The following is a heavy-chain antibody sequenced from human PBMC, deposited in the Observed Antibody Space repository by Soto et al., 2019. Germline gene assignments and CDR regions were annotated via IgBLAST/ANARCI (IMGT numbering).Heavy chain of an antibody. J-gene: IGHJ4*03. CDR2: ISYDGSNK. Sequence: GGSLRLSCAASGFTFSSYAMHWVRQAPGKGLEWVAVISYDGSNKYYADSVKGRFTISRDNSKNTLYLQMNSLRAEDTAVYYCATVRLDVVGPSAILAYWGQGTMVTVSS. CDR3: ATVRLDVVGPSAILAY. V-gene: IGHV3-30-3*01. D-gene: IGHD2-2*02. CDR1: GFTFSSYA.